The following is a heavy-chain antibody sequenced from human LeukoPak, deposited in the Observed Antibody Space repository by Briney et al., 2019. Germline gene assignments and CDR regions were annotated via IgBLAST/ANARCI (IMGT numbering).Heavy chain of an antibody. J-gene: IGHJ4*02. CDR3: ARFTGTTGGFDY. CDR1: GFTFSDEY. CDR2: ISSSGSSI. D-gene: IGHD1-7*01. V-gene: IGHV3-11*04. Sequence: GGSLRLSCAASGFTFSDEYMSWIRQAPGKGLEWVSYISSSGSSIFYADSVKGRFTISRDNAKNSLFLQMNSLRAEDTAVYYCARFTGTTGGFDYWGQGTLVTVSS.